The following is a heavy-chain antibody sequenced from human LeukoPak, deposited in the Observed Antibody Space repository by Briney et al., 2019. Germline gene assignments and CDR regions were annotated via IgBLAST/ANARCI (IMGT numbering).Heavy chain of an antibody. J-gene: IGHJ1*01. CDR1: GVSISSGGYY. Sequence: PSETLSLTCTVSGVSISSGGYYWTWIRQHPGKGLEWVGYIYYSGSTSYNPSLESRVSISVDTSKNQLSLKLSSVTAADTAVYYCARGTGTSYPFWGQGTLVTVSS. CDR2: IYYSGST. V-gene: IGHV4-31*03. D-gene: IGHD4-17*01. CDR3: ARGTGTSYPF.